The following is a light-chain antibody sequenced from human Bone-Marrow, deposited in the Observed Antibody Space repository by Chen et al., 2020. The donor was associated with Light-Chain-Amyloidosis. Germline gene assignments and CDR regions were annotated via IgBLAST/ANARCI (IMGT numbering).Light chain of an antibody. Sequence: EIVLTQSPGSLSLSPWERATLSCRASQSVSTSYLAWYQQRPGQAHRLLIYGASSRTTGIPDRFRGSWSGTDVTLTISRLGTEAVAVYNCQQYGSTPPMYTFGQGTKREI. V-gene: IGKV3-20*01. CDR1: QSVSTSY. J-gene: IGKJ2*01. CDR2: GAS. CDR3: QQYGSTPPMYT.